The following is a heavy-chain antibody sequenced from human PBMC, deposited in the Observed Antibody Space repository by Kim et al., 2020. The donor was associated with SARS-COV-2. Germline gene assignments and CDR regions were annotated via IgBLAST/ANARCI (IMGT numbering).Heavy chain of an antibody. V-gene: IGHV3-23*01. Sequence: GGSLRLSCAASGFTFSSYAMSWVRQAPGKGLEWVSAISGSGGSTYYADSVKGRFTISRDNSKNTLYLPMNSLRAEDTAVYYCAKFNGPMPPRGGFQHWGQGTLVTVSS. J-gene: IGHJ1*01. CDR2: ISGSGGST. CDR1: GFTFSSYA. D-gene: IGHD3-16*01. CDR3: AKFNGPMPPRGGFQH.